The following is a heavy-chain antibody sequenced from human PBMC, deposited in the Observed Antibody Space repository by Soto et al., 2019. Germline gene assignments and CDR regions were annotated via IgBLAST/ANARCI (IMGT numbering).Heavy chain of an antibody. CDR1: GFPVSDTW. J-gene: IGHJ1*01. CDR3: YREGF. D-gene: IGHD3-16*02. CDR2: IKSYAEGGAT. V-gene: IGHV3-15*01. Sequence: EVQLVESGGGLVKPGGSLRLSCAASGFPVSDTWMSWVRQAPGKGLEWVARIKSYAEGGATDYAAPVRGRFTISRRASINTVYLQMIGLKTEDTAVYFCYREGFWGPGTRVTVSS.